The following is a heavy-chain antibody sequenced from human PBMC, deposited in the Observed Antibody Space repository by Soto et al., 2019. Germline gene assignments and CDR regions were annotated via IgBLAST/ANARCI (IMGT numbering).Heavy chain of an antibody. CDR2: IYYSGST. CDR1: GGSISSGDYY. J-gene: IGHJ1*01. CDR3: ARAVRSLHYYDSSGYYSGLIQH. D-gene: IGHD3-22*01. V-gene: IGHV4-30-4*01. Sequence: SETLSLTCTVSGGSISSGDYYWSWIRQPPGKGLEWIGYIYYSGSTYYNPSLKSRVTISVDTSKNKFSLKLSSVTAADTAVYYCARAVRSLHYYDSSGYYSGLIQHWGQGTLVTVSS.